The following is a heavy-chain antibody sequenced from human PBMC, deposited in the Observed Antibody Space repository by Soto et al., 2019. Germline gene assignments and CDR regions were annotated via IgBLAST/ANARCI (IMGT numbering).Heavy chain of an antibody. Sequence: SETLSLTCSVSGASISSYYWSWFRQAPGKGLEYIGYIHNGERTNYNPSLESRVTISADTSRNQFSLRLSSVTAADTAMYYCSYGDSPGPIDHWGQGTLVTVSS. J-gene: IGHJ4*02. CDR3: SYGDSPGPIDH. V-gene: IGHV4-59*01. CDR2: IHNGERT. D-gene: IGHD4-17*01. CDR1: GASISSYY.